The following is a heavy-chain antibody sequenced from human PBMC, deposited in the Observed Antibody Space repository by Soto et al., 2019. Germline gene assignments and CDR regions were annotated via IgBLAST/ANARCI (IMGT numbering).Heavy chain of an antibody. V-gene: IGHV3-23*01. Sequence: PGGSLRLSCAASGFTFSSYAMSWVRQAPGKGLEWVSAISGSGGSTYYADSVKGRFTISRDNSKNTLYLQMSSLRAEDTAVYYCAKERLAVAGPKGYFQHWGQGTLVTVSS. D-gene: IGHD6-19*01. J-gene: IGHJ1*01. CDR2: ISGSGGST. CDR1: GFTFSSYA. CDR3: AKERLAVAGPKGYFQH.